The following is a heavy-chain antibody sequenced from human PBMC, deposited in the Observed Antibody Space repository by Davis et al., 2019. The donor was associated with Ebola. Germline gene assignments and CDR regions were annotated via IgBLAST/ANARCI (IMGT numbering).Heavy chain of an antibody. Sequence: GESLKISCQGSGYSFTSYWISWVRQMPGKGLEWMGRIDSSDSYTNYSPSFQGHVTISADKSISTAYLQWSSLKASDTAMYYCARGGITMVRGVRNKSSDWFDPWGQGTLVTVSS. D-gene: IGHD3-10*01. J-gene: IGHJ5*02. CDR1: GYSFTSYW. CDR3: ARGGITMVRGVRNKSSDWFDP. V-gene: IGHV5-10-1*01. CDR2: IDSSDSYT.